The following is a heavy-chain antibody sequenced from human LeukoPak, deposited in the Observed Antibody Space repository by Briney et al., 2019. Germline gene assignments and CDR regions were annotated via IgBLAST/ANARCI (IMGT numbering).Heavy chain of an antibody. V-gene: IGHV4-39*01. J-gene: IGHJ4*02. D-gene: IGHD1-26*01. CDR2: IYSSGNT. CDR1: GASISSSNYY. CDR3: AKSGGYGLIGY. Sequence: SETLSLTCAVSGASISSSNYYWGWVRQSPGKGLEWIGNIYSSGNTYYNASLKSRVTMYIDTSKNQFSLRLSSVTAADTAMYYCAKSGGYGLIGYWGQGTLVTVSS.